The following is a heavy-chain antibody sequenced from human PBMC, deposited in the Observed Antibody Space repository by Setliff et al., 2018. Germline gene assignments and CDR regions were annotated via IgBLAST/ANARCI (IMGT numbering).Heavy chain of an antibody. Sequence: GESLKISCAASGFVFGTYGMHWVRQAPGKGLDWVASVRFDGSYKVYADSVKGRFTISRDTAKNSVYLQMNSLRAEDTAMYYCVASPSNKNGHFEYWGQGTLVTVS. J-gene: IGHJ4*02. V-gene: IGHV3-30*02. CDR2: VRFDGSYK. CDR3: VASPSNKNGHFEY. CDR1: GFVFGTYG.